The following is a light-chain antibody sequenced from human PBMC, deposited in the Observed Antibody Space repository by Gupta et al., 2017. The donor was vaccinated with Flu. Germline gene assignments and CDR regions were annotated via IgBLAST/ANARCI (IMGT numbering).Light chain of an antibody. Sequence: QSAPTQPRSVSGSPGQSVTISCTGTSNDVGGYNRVSWYEQRPGKAPKLILYDVTERPSGVPDRFSGSKSGNTASLTISGRQADEEADYYCSSHAGRVTWVFGTGTTVTVL. J-gene: IGLJ1*01. CDR3: SSHAGRVTWV. CDR1: SNDVGGYNR. V-gene: IGLV2-11*01. CDR2: DVT.